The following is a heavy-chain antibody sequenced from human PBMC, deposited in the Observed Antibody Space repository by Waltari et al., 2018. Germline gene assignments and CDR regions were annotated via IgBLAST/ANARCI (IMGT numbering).Heavy chain of an antibody. J-gene: IGHJ6*02. CDR2: ISSSSSYI. CDR3: ARDLRALSRGSHYYGMDV. CDR1: GFTFSSYS. Sequence: EVQLVESGGGLVKPGGSLRLSCAASGFTFSSYSMNWVRQAPGKGLEWVSSISSSSSYIYYADSVKGRFTISRDNAKNSLYLQMNSLRAEDTAVYYCARDLRALSRGSHYYGMDVWGQGTTVTVSS. D-gene: IGHD2-2*01. V-gene: IGHV3-21*01.